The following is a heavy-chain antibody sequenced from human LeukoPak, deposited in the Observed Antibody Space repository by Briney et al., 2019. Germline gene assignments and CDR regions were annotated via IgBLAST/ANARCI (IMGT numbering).Heavy chain of an antibody. CDR3: ATSNWFDP. V-gene: IGHV3-74*01. Sequence: GGSLRLSCAASGFTFSTYWMHWVRQAPGKGLVWVSHINSGGTTTNYADSVKGRFTISRDNAKNTLYLQMNSLRGEDTAVYYCATSNWFDPWGQGTLVTVSS. D-gene: IGHD2-2*01. CDR1: GFTFSTYW. J-gene: IGHJ5*02. CDR2: INSGGTTT.